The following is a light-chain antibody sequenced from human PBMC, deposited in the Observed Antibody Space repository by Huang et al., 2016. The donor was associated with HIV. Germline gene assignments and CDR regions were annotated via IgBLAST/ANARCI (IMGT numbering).Light chain of an antibody. CDR1: QSVSSY. CDR2: DAS. V-gene: IGKV3-11*01. Sequence: ELVLTQSPATLSLSPGERATLSCRDSQSVSSYLTWYQQKPGQAPRLFIYDASNRATGIPARFSGSGSGTDFTLTISSLEPEDFAVYYCQQRSNWPITFGQGTRLEIK. CDR3: QQRSNWPIT. J-gene: IGKJ5*01.